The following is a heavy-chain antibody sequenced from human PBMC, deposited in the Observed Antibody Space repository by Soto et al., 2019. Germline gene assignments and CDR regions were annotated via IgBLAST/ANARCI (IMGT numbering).Heavy chain of an antibody. J-gene: IGHJ4*02. CDR3: ARGVSVASRVYDY. CDR2: ITSSSTYI. Sequence: VGSLRLSCAASGFTFSSYSMNWVRQAPGKGLEWVSSITSSSTYIYYADSVKGRFTISRDNAKSSLFLQMNSLRAEDTAVYYCARGVSVASRVYDYWGQGTLVTVSS. D-gene: IGHD6-6*01. V-gene: IGHV3-21*01. CDR1: GFTFSSYS.